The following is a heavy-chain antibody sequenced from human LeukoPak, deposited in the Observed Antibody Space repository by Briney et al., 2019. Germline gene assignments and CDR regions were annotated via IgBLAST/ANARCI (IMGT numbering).Heavy chain of an antibody. V-gene: IGHV3-74*01. D-gene: IGHD4-23*01. CDR1: GFTFSSYW. Sequence: GGYLRLSCAASGFTFSSYWMNWVRQAPGKGLVWVSRIASDGSSTTYADSVKGRFSISRDNAKNTLYLQMNSLRVEDTAVYYCARGRPHGNDYWGQGTLVTVSS. CDR3: ARGRPHGNDY. J-gene: IGHJ4*02. CDR2: IASDGSST.